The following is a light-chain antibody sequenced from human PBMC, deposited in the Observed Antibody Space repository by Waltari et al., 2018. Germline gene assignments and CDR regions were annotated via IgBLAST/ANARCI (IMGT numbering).Light chain of an antibody. CDR2: EVS. V-gene: IGLV2-14*01. CDR3: SSYTSSSTPRL. CDR1: SSDVGGYNY. J-gene: IGLJ2*01. Sequence: QSALTQPASVSGSPGQSITISCTGTSSDVGGYNYVSWYQQHPGKAPKLMIYEVSNRPSGVPNRFSGSKSGNTASLTISGLQAEDEADYYCSSYTSSSTPRLFGGGTKLTVL.